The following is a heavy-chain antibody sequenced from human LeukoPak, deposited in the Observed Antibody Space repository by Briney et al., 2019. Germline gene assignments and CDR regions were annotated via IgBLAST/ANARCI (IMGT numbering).Heavy chain of an antibody. Sequence: GGSLRLSCAASGFTFSSYGMHWVRQAPGKGLEWVAVIWYDGSNKYYADSVKGRFTISRDNSKNTLYLQMNSLRAEDTAVYYCAKELLWFGELLYGGYYFDYWGQGTLVTVSS. CDR2: IWYDGSNK. J-gene: IGHJ4*02. CDR1: GFTFSSYG. V-gene: IGHV3-33*06. D-gene: IGHD3-10*01. CDR3: AKELLWFGELLYGGYYFDY.